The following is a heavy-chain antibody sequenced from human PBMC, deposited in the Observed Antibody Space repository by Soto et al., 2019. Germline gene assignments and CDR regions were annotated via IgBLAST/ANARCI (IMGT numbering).Heavy chain of an antibody. J-gene: IGHJ6*02. D-gene: IGHD2-15*01. CDR1: GGSISSYY. Sequence: SETLSLTCTVSGGSISSYYWSWIRQPAGKGLEWIGYIYYSGSTYYNPSLKSRVTISVDTSKNQFSLKLSSVTAADTAVYYCASRLVVAADPYYYHGMDVWGQGTTVTVSS. CDR2: IYYSGST. V-gene: IGHV4-59*06. CDR3: ASRLVVAADPYYYHGMDV.